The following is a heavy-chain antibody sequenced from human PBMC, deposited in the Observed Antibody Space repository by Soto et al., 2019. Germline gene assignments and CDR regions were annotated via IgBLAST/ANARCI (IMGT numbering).Heavy chain of an antibody. J-gene: IGHJ5*02. CDR1: GGSISSYY. Sequence: QVQLQESGPGLVKPSETLSLTCTVSGGSISSYYWSWIRQPPGKGLEWIGYIYYSGSTNYNPSLKSRGTISVDTSKNQFSLKLSSVTAADTAVYYCARVLFGRGNWFDPWGQGTLVTVSS. V-gene: IGHV4-59*01. D-gene: IGHD3-3*01. CDR2: IYYSGST. CDR3: ARVLFGRGNWFDP.